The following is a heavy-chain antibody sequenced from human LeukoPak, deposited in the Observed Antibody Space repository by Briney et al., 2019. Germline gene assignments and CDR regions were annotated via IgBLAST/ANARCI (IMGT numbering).Heavy chain of an antibody. CDR3: ARDLVMVRGVMFDY. Sequence: ASVKVSCKASGGTFSSYAISWVRQAPGQGLEWMGRIIPILGIANYAQKFQGRVTITADKSTSTAYMELSSLRSEDTAVYYRARDLVMVRGVMFDYWGQGTLVTVSS. CDR1: GGTFSSYA. D-gene: IGHD3-10*01. V-gene: IGHV1-69*04. CDR2: IIPILGIA. J-gene: IGHJ4*02.